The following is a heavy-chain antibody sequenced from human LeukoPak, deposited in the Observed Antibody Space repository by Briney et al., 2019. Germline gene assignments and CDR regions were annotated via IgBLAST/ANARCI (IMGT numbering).Heavy chain of an antibody. CDR2: IYYSGST. Sequence: SETLSLTCTVSGGSISSYYWSWIRQPPGKGLEWIGYIYYSGSTNYNPSLKSRVTISVDTSKNHFSLKLSSVTAADTAVYYCAREGKYSGSSYYYYMDVWGKGTTVTVSS. V-gene: IGHV4-59*01. CDR3: AREGKYSGSSYYYYMDV. J-gene: IGHJ6*03. CDR1: GGSISSYY. D-gene: IGHD1-26*01.